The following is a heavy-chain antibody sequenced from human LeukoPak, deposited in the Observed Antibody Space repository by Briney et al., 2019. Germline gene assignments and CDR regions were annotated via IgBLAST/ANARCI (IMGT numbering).Heavy chain of an antibody. CDR1: GFTFSSHA. Sequence: QPGGSLSLSCAASGFTFSSHAMSWVRQAPGKGLEWVSSISGRVNISYNADSVKGRFTISRDNSKNTLYLQINILRAEDTAVYYCARGGMVRGVLDYWGQGTLVTVSS. J-gene: IGHJ4*02. CDR3: ARGGMVRGVLDY. V-gene: IGHV3-23*01. CDR2: ISGRVNIS. D-gene: IGHD3-10*01.